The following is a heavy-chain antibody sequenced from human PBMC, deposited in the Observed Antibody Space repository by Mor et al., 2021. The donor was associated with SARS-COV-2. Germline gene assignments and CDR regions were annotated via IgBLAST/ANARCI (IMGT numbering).Heavy chain of an antibody. V-gene: IGHV1-69*01. D-gene: IGHD6-6*01. CDR3: ARDLRSGSSYAPHDAFDI. CDR2: IPIFGTA. Sequence: IPIFGTANYAQKFQGRVTITADESTSTAYMELSSLRSEDTAVYYCARDLRSGSSYAPHDAFDIWGQGTMVTVSS. J-gene: IGHJ3*02.